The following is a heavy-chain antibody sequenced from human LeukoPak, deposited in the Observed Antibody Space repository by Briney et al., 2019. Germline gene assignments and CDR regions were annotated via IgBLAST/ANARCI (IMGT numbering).Heavy chain of an antibody. D-gene: IGHD6-13*01. V-gene: IGHV4-59*08. J-gene: IGHJ4*02. CDR3: ARIAAAEVDY. CDR2: IYYSGST. CDR1: GGSISSYY. Sequence: SETLSLTCTVSGGSISSYYWSWIRQPPGKGLEWIGYIYYSGSTNYNPSLKRRVTISVDTSKNQFSLKLSSVTAADTAVYYCARIAAAEVDYWGQGTLVAVSS.